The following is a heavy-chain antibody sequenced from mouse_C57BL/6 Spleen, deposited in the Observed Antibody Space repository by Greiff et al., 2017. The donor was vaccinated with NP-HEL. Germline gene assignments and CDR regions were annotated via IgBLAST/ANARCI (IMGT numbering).Heavy chain of an antibody. CDR2: IDPSDSYT. CDR3: AKLWLRQGEDY. J-gene: IGHJ2*01. Sequence: QVQLQQPGAELVRPGTSVKLSCKAPGYTFTSYWMHWVKQRPGQGLEWIGVIDPSDSYTNYNQKFKGKATLTVDTSSSTAYMQLSSLTSEDSAVYYCAKLWLRQGEDYWGQGTTLTVSS. D-gene: IGHD2-2*01. V-gene: IGHV1-59*01. CDR1: GYTFTSYW.